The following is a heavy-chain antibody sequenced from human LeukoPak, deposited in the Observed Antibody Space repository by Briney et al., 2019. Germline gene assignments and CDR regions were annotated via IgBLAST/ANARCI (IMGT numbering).Heavy chain of an antibody. CDR3: ARGRPMDY. CDR2: ISSSSYI. J-gene: IGHJ4*02. CDR1: GFTFIGYT. Sequence: GGSLRLSCAASGFTFIGYTLHWVRQAPGKGLEWVSSISSSSYISYADSLEGRFTISRDNAKNSLYLHMDSLRAEDTAVYYCARGRPMDYWGQGTVVTVSS. V-gene: IGHV3-21*01. D-gene: IGHD2-2*03.